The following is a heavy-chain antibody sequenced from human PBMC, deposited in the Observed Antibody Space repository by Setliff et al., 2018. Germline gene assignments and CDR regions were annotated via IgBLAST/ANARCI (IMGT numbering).Heavy chain of an antibody. CDR2: SSTTGRYT. CDR3: ARISYYYDTRAARGGYYYMDV. Sequence: GGSLRLSCAASGFTFSDHSMNWVRQAPGKGLEWVSSSSTTGRYTFYADSVEGRFTVSRDNAKNSLYLEMNSLRADDTAVYYCARISYYYDTRAARGGYYYMDVWGKGTTVTVSS. V-gene: IGHV3-21*01. D-gene: IGHD3-22*01. CDR1: GFTFSDHS. J-gene: IGHJ6*03.